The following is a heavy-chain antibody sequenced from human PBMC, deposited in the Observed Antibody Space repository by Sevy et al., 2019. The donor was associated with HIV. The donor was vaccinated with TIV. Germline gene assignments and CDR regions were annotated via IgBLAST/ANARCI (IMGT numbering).Heavy chain of an antibody. CDR2: ISGSGGST. V-gene: IGHV3-23*01. Sequence: GGSLRLSCAASGFTFSSYAMSWVRQAPGKGLEWVSAISGSGGSTYYADSVKGRFTISRDNSKNTLYLQMNSLRAEDTAVYYCAQDPPEYSSSSGADAFDIWGQGTMVTVSS. J-gene: IGHJ3*02. D-gene: IGHD6-6*01. CDR3: AQDPPEYSSSSGADAFDI. CDR1: GFTFSSYA.